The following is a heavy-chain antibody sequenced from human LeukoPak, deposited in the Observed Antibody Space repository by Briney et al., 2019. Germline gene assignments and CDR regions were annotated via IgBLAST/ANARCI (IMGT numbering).Heavy chain of an antibody. Sequence: GGSLRLFCAASGFTFSAYAMHWVRQAPGKGLEWVAVISYDGSNKYYADSVKGRFTISRDNSKNTLYLQMNSLRAEDTAVYYCAKEVFVGYSYGSGDYWGQGTLVTVSS. D-gene: IGHD5-18*01. CDR3: AKEVFVGYSYGSGDY. V-gene: IGHV3-30*04. J-gene: IGHJ4*02. CDR1: GFTFSAYA. CDR2: ISYDGSNK.